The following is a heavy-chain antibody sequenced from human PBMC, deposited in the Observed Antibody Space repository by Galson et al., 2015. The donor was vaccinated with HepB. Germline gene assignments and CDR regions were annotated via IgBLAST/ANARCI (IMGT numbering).Heavy chain of an antibody. CDR2: IWYDGSEE. CDR1: GFSFSGYG. V-gene: IGHV3-33*01. J-gene: IGHJ4*02. Sequence: SLRLSCAASGFSFSGYGMHWVRQAPGRGLEWVAVIWYDGSEEYYADSVKGRFAISRDNSKNTLYLHMNSLRTDDTAVYYCAREDSGTPIDSWDQGTLVTVSS. D-gene: IGHD5-12*01. CDR3: AREDSGTPIDS.